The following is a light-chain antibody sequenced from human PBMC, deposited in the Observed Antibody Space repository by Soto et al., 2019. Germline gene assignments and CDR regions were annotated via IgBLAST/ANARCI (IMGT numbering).Light chain of an antibody. CDR2: EVN. CDR3: SSYVGTNIVV. CDR1: SSDGGGYNY. V-gene: IGLV2-8*01. J-gene: IGLJ2*01. Sequence: QSALTQPPSASGSPGQSVTISCTGSSSDGGGYNYVSWYQQRPGKAPKLLIYEVNKRPSGVPDRFSGSKSGNTASLTVSGLQAEDEADYYCSSYVGTNIVVFGGGTQLTVL.